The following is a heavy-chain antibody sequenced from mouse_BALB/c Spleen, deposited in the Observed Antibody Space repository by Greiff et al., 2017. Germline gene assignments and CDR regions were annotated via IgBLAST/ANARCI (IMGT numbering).Heavy chain of an antibody. CDR3: ARSETAPFAY. CDR1: GFNIKDYY. V-gene: IGHV14-1*02. D-gene: IGHD1-2*01. CDR2: IDPENGNT. J-gene: IGHJ3*01. Sequence: EVQLQQSGAELVRPGALVKLSCKASGFNIKDYYMHWVKQRPEQGLEWIGWIDPENGNTIYDPKFQGKASITADTSSNTAYLQLSSLTSEDTAVYYCARSETAPFAYWGQGTLVTVSA.